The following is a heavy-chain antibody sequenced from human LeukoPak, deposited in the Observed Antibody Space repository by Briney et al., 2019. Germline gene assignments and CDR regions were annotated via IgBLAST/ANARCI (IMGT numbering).Heavy chain of an antibody. J-gene: IGHJ4*02. CDR2: ISAYNGNT. D-gene: IGHD3-22*01. Sequence: ASVKVSCKASGHTFTRYYMHWVRQAPGQGLEWMGWISAYNGNTNYAQKLQGRVTMTTDTSTSTAYMELRSLRSDDTAVYYCARLHYYYDSSGYYPIIDYWGQGTLVTVSS. V-gene: IGHV1-18*04. CDR3: ARLHYYYDSSGYYPIIDY. CDR1: GHTFTRYY.